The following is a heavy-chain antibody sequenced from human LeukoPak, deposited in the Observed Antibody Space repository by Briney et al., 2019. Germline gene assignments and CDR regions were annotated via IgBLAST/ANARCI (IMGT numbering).Heavy chain of an antibody. D-gene: IGHD3-22*01. CDR3: ARVRGYYDSSGPRDY. CDR2: ISAYNGNT. V-gene: IGHV1-18*01. CDR1: LYTFTSYG. J-gene: IGHJ4*02. Sequence: ASVKVSRKASLYTFTSYGISWVRQAPGQGREWMGWISAYNGNTNYAQKLQGRVTMTTDTSTSTAYMELRSLRSDDTAVYYCARVRGYYDSSGPRDYWGQGTLVTVSS.